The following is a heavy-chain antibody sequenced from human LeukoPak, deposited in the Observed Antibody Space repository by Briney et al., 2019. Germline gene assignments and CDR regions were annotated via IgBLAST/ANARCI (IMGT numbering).Heavy chain of an antibody. V-gene: IGHV3-23*01. J-gene: IGHJ4*02. CDR1: GFTFSSYA. Sequence: GSMRLSSAASGFTFSSYAISWVRQAPGKGLEWVSAISGSGGSTYYADSVKGRFTSSRDNSKNTLYLQMHSLRAEDTAVYYCAKVILSYNIFSGYLDYWGQGTLVTVSS. CDR2: ISGSGGST. D-gene: IGHD3-9*01. CDR3: AKVILSYNIFSGYLDY.